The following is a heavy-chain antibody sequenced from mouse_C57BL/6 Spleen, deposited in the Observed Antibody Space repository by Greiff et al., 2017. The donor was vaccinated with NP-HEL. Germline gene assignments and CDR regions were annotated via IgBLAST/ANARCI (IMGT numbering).Heavy chain of an antibody. Sequence: EVKLVESGGGLVQPGGSMKLSCAASGFTFSDAWMDWVRQSPEKGLEWVAEIRNKANNHATYYAESVKGRFTISRDDSKSSVYLQMNSLRAEDTGIYYCTRHPTTVVARYYFDYWGQGTTLTVSS. D-gene: IGHD1-1*01. CDR2: IRNKANNHAT. CDR1: GFTFSDAW. CDR3: TRHPTTVVARYYFDY. J-gene: IGHJ2*01. V-gene: IGHV6-6*01.